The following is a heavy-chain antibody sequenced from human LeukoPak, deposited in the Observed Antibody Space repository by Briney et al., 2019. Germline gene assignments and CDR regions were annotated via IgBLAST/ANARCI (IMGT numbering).Heavy chain of an antibody. CDR3: ARVDYDILTGYSHFDY. J-gene: IGHJ4*02. CDR1: GFIFSNYG. D-gene: IGHD3-9*01. CDR2: INWNGGST. V-gene: IGHV3-20*04. Sequence: GGSLRLSCAASGFIFSNYGMSWARQAPGKGLEWVSGINWNGGSTDYTHSVKGRFTISRDNAKNSLYLQMNSLRAEDTAVYYCARVDYDILTGYSHFDYWGQGTLVTVSS.